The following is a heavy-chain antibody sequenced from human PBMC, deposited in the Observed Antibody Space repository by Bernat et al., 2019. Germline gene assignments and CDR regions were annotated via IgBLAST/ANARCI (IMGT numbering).Heavy chain of an antibody. CDR2: IWYDGSNK. J-gene: IGHJ3*02. Sequence: VQLVESGGGLVQPGGSLRLSCAASGFTVSSNYMSWVRQAPGKGLEWVAVIWYDGSNKYYADSVKGRFTISRDNSKNTLYLQMNSLRAEDTAVYYCARVLGEKSDAFDIWGQGTMVTVSS. CDR3: ARVLGEKSDAFDI. CDR1: GFTVSSNY. D-gene: IGHD2-8*02. V-gene: IGHV3-33*08.